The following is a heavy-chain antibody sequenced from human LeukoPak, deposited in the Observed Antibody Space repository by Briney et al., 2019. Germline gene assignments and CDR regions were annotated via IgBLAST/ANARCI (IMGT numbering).Heavy chain of an antibody. V-gene: IGHV3-7*01. J-gene: IGHJ4*02. CDR3: ATHNSWRFDY. Sequence: PGGSLRLSCAASGIAFSSFWMTWVRQAPGKGLEWVANINQDGGDKNDLDSVRGRFTISRDNAKNSLYLQMNSLTAEDTAVYYCATHNSWRFDYWGQGTLVTVSS. CDR2: INQDGGDK. D-gene: IGHD1-20*01. CDR1: GIAFSSFW.